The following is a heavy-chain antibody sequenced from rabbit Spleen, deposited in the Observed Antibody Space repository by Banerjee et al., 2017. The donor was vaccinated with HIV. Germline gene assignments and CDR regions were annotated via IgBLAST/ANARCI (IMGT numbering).Heavy chain of an antibody. J-gene: IGHJ6*01. Sequence: QSLEESGGDLVKPEGSLTLTCTASGFSFSSSGCMCWVRQAPGKGLEWIGCTYTGSSGSTYSATWAKGRFTISKTSSTTVTLQMTSLTAADTATYFCARDSGTSFSTYGMDLWGPGTLVTVS. CDR3: ARDSGTSFSTYGMDL. V-gene: IGHV1S40*01. CDR1: GFSFSSSGC. D-gene: IGHD8-1*01. CDR2: TYTGSSGST.